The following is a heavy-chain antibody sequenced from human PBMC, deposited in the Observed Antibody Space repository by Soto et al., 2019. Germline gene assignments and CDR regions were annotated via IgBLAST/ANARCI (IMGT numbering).Heavy chain of an antibody. CDR2: IIPIFGTA. J-gene: IGHJ3*02. Sequence: QVQLVQSGAEVKKPGSSVKVSCKASGGTFSSYAISWVRQAPGQGLEWMGGIIPIFGTANYAQKFQGRVTINADESTSTAYMELSSLRSEDTAVYYSARDGSGWNGDLDAFDIWGQGTMVTVSS. D-gene: IGHD1-1*01. CDR1: GGTFSSYA. V-gene: IGHV1-69*12. CDR3: ARDGSGWNGDLDAFDI.